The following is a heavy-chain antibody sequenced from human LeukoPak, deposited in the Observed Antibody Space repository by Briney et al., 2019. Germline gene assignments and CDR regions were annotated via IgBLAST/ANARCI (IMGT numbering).Heavy chain of an antibody. CDR3: ARDRDYSKTERGFDY. D-gene: IGHD4-11*01. CDR1: GHTFTDYY. V-gene: IGHV1-2*02. CDR2: INPDSGET. J-gene: IGHJ4*02. Sequence: ASVKVPCKTSGHTFTDYYIHWVRQAPGQGLEWMGWINPDSGETKSAKKFQGRVTMTGDTSISTAYMELSRVTSDDTAVYYCARDRDYSKTERGFDYWGQGTLVTVSS.